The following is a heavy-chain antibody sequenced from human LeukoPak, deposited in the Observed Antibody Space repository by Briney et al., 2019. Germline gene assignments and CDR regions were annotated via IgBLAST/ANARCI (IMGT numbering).Heavy chain of an antibody. CDR2: ISSSSSTI. Sequence: GGSLRLSCAASGFTFSSYWMNWVRQAPGKGLEWVSYISSSSSTIYYADSVKGRFTISRDNAKNSLYLQMNSLRDEDTAVYYCARELVVTAPYAFDIWGQGTMVTVSS. J-gene: IGHJ3*02. V-gene: IGHV3-48*02. D-gene: IGHD2-21*02. CDR3: ARELVVTAPYAFDI. CDR1: GFTFSSYW.